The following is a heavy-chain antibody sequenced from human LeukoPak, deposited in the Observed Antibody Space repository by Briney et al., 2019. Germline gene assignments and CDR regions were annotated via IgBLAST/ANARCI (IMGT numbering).Heavy chain of an antibody. CDR1: GYTFTSYD. J-gene: IGHJ6*02. Sequence: GASVKVSCKASGYTFTSYDINWVRQATGQGLEWMGWMNPNSGNTGYAQKFQGRVTMTRNTSISTAYMELSSLRSEDTAVYYCARMDNWNDARSLYYYGMDVWGQGTTVTVSS. V-gene: IGHV1-8*01. CDR2: MNPNSGNT. D-gene: IGHD1-20*01. CDR3: ARMDNWNDARSLYYYGMDV.